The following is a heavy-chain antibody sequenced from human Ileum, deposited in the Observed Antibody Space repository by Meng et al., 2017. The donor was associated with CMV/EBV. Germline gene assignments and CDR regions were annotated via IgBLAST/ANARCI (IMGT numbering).Heavy chain of an antibody. Sequence: GGSLRLSCTGSGFTFSIYWMSWVRQGPGKGLEWVSYISSGGTYRHYTDSVKGRFTISRDDANNLLYLQMNSLRAEDTAVYYCAREPPDISSSGTSPVSDYWGQGTLVTVSS. D-gene: IGHD2-2*01. V-gene: IGHV3-21*05. J-gene: IGHJ4*02. CDR3: AREPPDISSSGTSPVSDY. CDR2: ISSGGTYR. CDR1: GFTFSIYW.